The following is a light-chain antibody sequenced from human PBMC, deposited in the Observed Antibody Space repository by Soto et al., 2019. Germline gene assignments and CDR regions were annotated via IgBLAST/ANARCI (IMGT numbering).Light chain of an antibody. CDR3: SSYAGSNNLV. CDR1: SSDVGGYNY. V-gene: IGLV2-8*01. Sequence: QSALTQPPSASGSPGQSVTISCTGTSSDVGGYNYVSWYQQHPGKAPKLMISEVTKRPSGVPDRFSGSKSGNTASLTVSGLQPEDEAYYYCSSYAGSNNLVFGGGTKLTVL. J-gene: IGLJ2*01. CDR2: EVT.